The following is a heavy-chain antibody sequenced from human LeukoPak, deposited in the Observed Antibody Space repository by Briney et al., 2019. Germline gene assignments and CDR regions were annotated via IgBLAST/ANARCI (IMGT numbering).Heavy chain of an antibody. CDR3: ARTPTYCGGDCYYFDP. Sequence: SETLSLTRTVSGGSISSYYWSWIRQPPGKGLEWIGYIYYSGSTNYNPSLKSRVTISVDRSKNQFSLKLSSVTAADTAMYFCARTPTYCGGDCYYFDPWGQGTLVTVSS. J-gene: IGHJ5*02. V-gene: IGHV4-59*12. CDR2: IYYSGST. D-gene: IGHD2-21*02. CDR1: GGSISSYY.